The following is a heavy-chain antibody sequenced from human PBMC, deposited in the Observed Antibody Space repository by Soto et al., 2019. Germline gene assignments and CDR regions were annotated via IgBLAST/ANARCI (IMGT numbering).Heavy chain of an antibody. V-gene: IGHV1-69*12. CDR2: IIPIFGTA. CDR1: GGTFSSYA. CDR3: ARGGERADGAGSSTLYYYYYVMDV. Sequence: QVQLVQSGAEVKKPGSSVKVSCKASGGTFSSYAISWVRQAPGQGLEWMGGIIPIFGTANYAQKFQGRVTITADESTSKAYMELSSLRSEDTAVYYCARGGERADGAGSSTLYYYYYVMDVWGQGTTVTVSS. J-gene: IGHJ6*02. D-gene: IGHD3-10*01.